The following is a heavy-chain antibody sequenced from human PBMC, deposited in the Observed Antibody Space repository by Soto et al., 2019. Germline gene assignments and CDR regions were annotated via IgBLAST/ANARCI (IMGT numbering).Heavy chain of an antibody. Sequence: GGSLSLSCAASGFTFSSYAMHWVRQAPGKGLEWVAVISYDGSNKYYADSVKGRVTISRDNSKNTLYLQMNSLRAEDTAVYYCAKALDYYYDSSGSDYWGQGTLVKVSS. CDR1: GFTFSSYA. CDR2: ISYDGSNK. J-gene: IGHJ4*02. CDR3: AKALDYYYDSSGSDY. V-gene: IGHV3-30-3*01. D-gene: IGHD3-22*01.